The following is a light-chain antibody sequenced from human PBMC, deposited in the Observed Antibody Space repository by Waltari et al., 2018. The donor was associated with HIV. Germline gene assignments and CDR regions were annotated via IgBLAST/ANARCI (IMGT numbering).Light chain of an antibody. CDR1: TSNIGAGYD. V-gene: IGLV1-40*01. J-gene: IGLJ3*02. CDR2: GNT. CDR3: QSYDSSLSGSWV. Sequence: QSVMTQPPSVSGAPGQRVSISCTGSTSNIGAGYDVHWYHQVPGTAPKLLIFGNTNRPSGVPDRISGSKSGTSASLAISGLRAEDEAYYYCQSYDSSLSGSWVFGGGTK.